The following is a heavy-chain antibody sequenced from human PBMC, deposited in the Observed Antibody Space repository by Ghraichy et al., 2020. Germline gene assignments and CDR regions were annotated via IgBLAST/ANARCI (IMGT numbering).Heavy chain of an antibody. Sequence: GGSLRLSCEASGFNFKNSWMHWVRQPPGKGLVWVSRLNGDGDNIAYADSVNGRFTISRDNAKNTLYLQMNSLRAEDTAIYYCAKEPGITVFDVWGQGTTVTVSS. CDR2: LNGDGDNI. CDR1: GFNFKNSW. V-gene: IGHV3-74*01. CDR3: AKEPGITVFDV. D-gene: IGHD3-10*01. J-gene: IGHJ3*01.